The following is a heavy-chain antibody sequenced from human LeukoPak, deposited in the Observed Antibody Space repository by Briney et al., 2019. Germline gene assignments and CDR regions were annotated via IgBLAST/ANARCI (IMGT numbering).Heavy chain of an antibody. Sequence: ASVRVSCKASGYTFTSYYMHWVRQAPGQGLEWMGIINPSGGSTNYAQKFQGRVTMTRDTSTSTVYMELSSLRSEDTAVYYCARATVVTPADYWGQGTLVTVSS. CDR3: ARATVVTPADY. V-gene: IGHV1-46*01. CDR2: INPSGGST. CDR1: GYTFTSYY. J-gene: IGHJ4*02. D-gene: IGHD4-23*01.